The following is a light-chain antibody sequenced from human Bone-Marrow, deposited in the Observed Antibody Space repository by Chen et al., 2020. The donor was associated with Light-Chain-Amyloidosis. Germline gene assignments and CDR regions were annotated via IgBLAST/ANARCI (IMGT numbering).Light chain of an antibody. CDR2: DDS. Sequence: SYLLTQQSSVSLAPGQTATIACGGNNIGSTRVHWYQQTPGQAPLIVVDDDSDRHSGIPERLSGCNSGNTETLAIGRGKAGNGGDYYCQVWDRSSDRPVFGGGTKLTVL. CDR1: NIGSTR. CDR3: QVWDRSSDRPV. V-gene: IGLV3-21*02. J-gene: IGLJ3*02.